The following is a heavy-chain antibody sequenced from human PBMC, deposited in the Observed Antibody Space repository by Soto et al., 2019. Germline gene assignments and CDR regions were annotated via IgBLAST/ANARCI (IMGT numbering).Heavy chain of an antibody. J-gene: IGHJ4*02. CDR2: INPSGGTS. CDR3: ASEGNKYGSAGMFD. Sequence: QVQVVQSGAEVKKPGASVKVSCKPSGYTFTNYYLHWVRQAPGLGLEWMGLINPSGGTSYYAQKFRGRVTMTRDTSTSTVYMELSSLRSDDTAVYYCASEGNKYGSAGMFDWGQGTLVTVSS. D-gene: IGHD3-10*01. CDR1: GYTFTNYY. V-gene: IGHV1-46*01.